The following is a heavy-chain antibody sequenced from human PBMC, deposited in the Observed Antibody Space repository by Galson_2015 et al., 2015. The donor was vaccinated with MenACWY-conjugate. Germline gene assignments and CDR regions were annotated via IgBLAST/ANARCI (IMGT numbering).Heavy chain of an antibody. CDR1: GGSFTSYY. CDR2: MDHGGIS. D-gene: IGHD2-8*01. CDR3: AGLPKGYCTNSNCFGWFDP. V-gene: IGHV4-59*01. J-gene: IGHJ5*02. Sequence: ETLSLTCSVSGGSFTSYYWTWFRQSPGKGLEWIGYMDHGGISNYNPSLKSRVIVSVDTSKKHLSLKLSSVTAAVTAVYYCAGLPKGYCTNSNCFGWFDPWGQGTLVTVSS.